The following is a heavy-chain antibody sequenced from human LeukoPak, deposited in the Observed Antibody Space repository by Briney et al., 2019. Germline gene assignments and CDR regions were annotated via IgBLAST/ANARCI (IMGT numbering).Heavy chain of an antibody. J-gene: IGHJ6*03. CDR1: GGSISSYY. CDR2: IYSSGST. D-gene: IGHD3-10*01. V-gene: IGHV4-4*09. CDR3: ASTTTTYYPYFYYYMGV. Sequence: SETLSLTCTVSGGSISSYYWSWIRQPPGKGLEWIGYIYSSGSTYYNPSLNSRVTISVDTSKNQFSLKLTSVTAADTAVYYCASTTTTYYPYFYYYMGVWGKGTTVTVSS.